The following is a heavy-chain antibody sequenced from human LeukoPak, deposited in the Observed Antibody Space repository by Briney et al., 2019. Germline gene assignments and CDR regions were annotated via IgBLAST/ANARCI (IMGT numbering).Heavy chain of an antibody. J-gene: IGHJ5*02. Sequence: PGGSLRLSCAASGFTFSSYVMSWVRQAPGKGLEWLSTISGSGGNSYYADSVKGRFTISRDNSKNTLYLQLNSLRAEDTAQYYCASGDRFDPWGQGTLVTISS. CDR1: GFTFSSYV. D-gene: IGHD2-21*01. CDR3: ASGDRFDP. CDR2: ISGSGGNS. V-gene: IGHV3-23*01.